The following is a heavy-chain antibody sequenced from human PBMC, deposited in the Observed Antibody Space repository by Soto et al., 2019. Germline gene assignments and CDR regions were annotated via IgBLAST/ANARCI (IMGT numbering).Heavy chain of an antibody. CDR1: GGSISSGGYY. CDR3: AREPRA. V-gene: IGHV4-31*03. J-gene: IGHJ5*02. CDR2: VYYSGSA. Sequence: QVQLQESGPGRVKPSQTLSLTCTVSGGSISSGGYYWSWILQHPGKGLEWIGHVYYSGSAYYNPYLKSRVTISVDTATYQYSLKLSSVTAADTPMYYCAREPRAWGQGTLVTVSS.